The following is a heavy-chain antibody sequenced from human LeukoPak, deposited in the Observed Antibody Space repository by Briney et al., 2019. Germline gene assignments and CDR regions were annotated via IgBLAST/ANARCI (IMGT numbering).Heavy chain of an antibody. D-gene: IGHD6-19*01. J-gene: IGHJ4*02. V-gene: IGHV3-20*04. CDR3: ARDRVAMAGKAYFDY. CDR1: GFSFHDHA. Sequence: GGSLRLSCAASGFSFHDHAMSWFRQAPGKGPEWVSTIHWNVDTTTYADSVKGRFTISRDNAKSSLYLQMSSLRAEDTAFYYCARDRVAMAGKAYFDYWGQGTLVTVSS. CDR2: IHWNVDTT.